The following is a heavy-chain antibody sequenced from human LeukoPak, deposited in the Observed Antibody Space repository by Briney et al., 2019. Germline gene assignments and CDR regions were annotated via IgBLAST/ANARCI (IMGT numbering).Heavy chain of an antibody. CDR2: TNEDGSEK. V-gene: IGHV3-7*01. Sequence: GGSLRLSCAVSGFSFSTYWMSWLRRVPGKGLEWVANTNEDGSEKYCVDSVKGRFTVSRDNAKNSLYLQMNNLRVEDTAVCFCARDFSGSSDSWGQGTLVTVSS. D-gene: IGHD1-14*01. CDR3: ARDFSGSSDS. CDR1: GFSFSTYW. J-gene: IGHJ4*02.